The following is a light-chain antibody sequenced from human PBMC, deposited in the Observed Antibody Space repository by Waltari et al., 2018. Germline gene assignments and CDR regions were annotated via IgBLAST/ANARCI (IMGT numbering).Light chain of an antibody. V-gene: IGKV3-11*01. Sequence: EIVLTQSPATLSLSPGERATLSCRASQTVSSYLTWYQQKPGQAHRLLIYDSSNRATGIPARFGGSWYGTDFNLTISSLEPEDFAVYYCQQRSNWPLTFGGGTRVEIK. CDR1: QTVSSY. J-gene: IGKJ4*01. CDR2: DSS. CDR3: QQRSNWPLT.